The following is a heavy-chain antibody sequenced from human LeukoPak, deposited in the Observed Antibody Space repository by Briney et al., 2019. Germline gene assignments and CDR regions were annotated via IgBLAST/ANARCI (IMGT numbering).Heavy chain of an antibody. Sequence: GGSLRLSCAASGFTFSSYSMNWVRQAPGKGLEWVSSISSSSSYIYYADSVKGRFTISRDNAKNSLYLQMNSLRAGDTAVYYCARWRAFGIVVVPAAYDAFDIWGQGTMVTVSS. CDR3: ARWRAFGIVVVPAAYDAFDI. V-gene: IGHV3-21*01. D-gene: IGHD2-2*01. CDR1: GFTFSSYS. CDR2: ISSSSSYI. J-gene: IGHJ3*02.